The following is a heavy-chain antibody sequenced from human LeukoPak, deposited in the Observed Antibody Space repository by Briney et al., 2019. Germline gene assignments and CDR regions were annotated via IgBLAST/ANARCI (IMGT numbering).Heavy chain of an antibody. D-gene: IGHD3-9*01. Sequence: PSETLSLTCTVSGVSISSSNSYWGWIRQPPGKGLEWIGSIYYSGNTYYNASLKSQVSISIDTSKNQFSLKLSSVTAADTAVYYCARHRLRNYDILTGKRRRDGNWFDPWGQGTLVTVSS. CDR3: ARHRLRNYDILTGKRRRDGNWFDP. CDR1: GVSISSSNSY. V-gene: IGHV4-39*01. J-gene: IGHJ5*02. CDR2: IYYSGNT.